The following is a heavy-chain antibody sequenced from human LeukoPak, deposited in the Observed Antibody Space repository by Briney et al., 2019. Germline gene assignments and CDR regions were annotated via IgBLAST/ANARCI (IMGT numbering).Heavy chain of an antibody. CDR1: GGSISSGGYY. CDR2: IYYSGST. D-gene: IGHD5-24*01. CDR3: ARGGSRVTTINILDY. J-gene: IGHJ4*02. V-gene: IGHV4-31*03. Sequence: PSETLSLTCTVSGGSISSGGYYWSWIRQHPGKGLEWIGYIYYSGSTYYNPSLKSRVTISVDTSKNQFSLKLSSVTAADTAVYYCARGGSRVTTINILDYWGQGALVTVSS.